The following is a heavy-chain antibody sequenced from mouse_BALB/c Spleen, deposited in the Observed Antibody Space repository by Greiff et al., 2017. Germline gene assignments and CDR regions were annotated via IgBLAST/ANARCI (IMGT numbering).Heavy chain of an antibody. V-gene: IGHV1-7*01. CDR1: GYTFTSYW. J-gene: IGHJ3*01. D-gene: IGHD4-1*01. CDR3: ARTGNEFAY. CDR2: INPSTGYT. Sequence: VQLQQSGAELAKPGASVKMSCKASGYTFTSYWMHWVKQRPGQGLEWIGYINPSTGYTEYNQKFKDKATLTADKSSSTAYMQLSSLTSEDSAVYYCARTGNEFAYWGQGTLVTVSA.